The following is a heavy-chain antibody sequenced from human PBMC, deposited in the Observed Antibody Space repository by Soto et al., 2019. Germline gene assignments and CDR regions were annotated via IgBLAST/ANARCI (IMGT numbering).Heavy chain of an antibody. CDR2: IKNKGDGGTT. J-gene: IGHJ4*02. CDR1: GFTFSSAY. V-gene: IGHV3-15*07. CDR3: VKEYCYYFDY. D-gene: IGHD2-15*01. Sequence: EVQLVESGGGLVKPGGSLRLSCAASGFTFSSAYMAWVRQAPGKGLEWVGHIKNKGDGGTTDYAAPVKRRFILSRDDSENTLYLQMNSLKTADTAVYYCVKEYCYYFDYWGRGTLLTVSS.